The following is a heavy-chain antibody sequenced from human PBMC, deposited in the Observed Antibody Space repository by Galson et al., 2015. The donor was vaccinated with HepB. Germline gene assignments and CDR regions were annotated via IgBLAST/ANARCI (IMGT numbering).Heavy chain of an antibody. V-gene: IGHV3-48*02. CDR1: GFTFSSYS. D-gene: IGHD2-15*01. CDR3: ARQPCSGGSCYSFDY. Sequence: SLRLSCAASGFTFSSYSMNWVRQAPGKGLEWVSSISSSSSTIYYADSVKGRFTISRDNAKNSLYLQMNSLRDEDTAVYYCARQPCSGGSCYSFDYWGQGTLVTVSS. CDR2: ISSSSSTI. J-gene: IGHJ4*02.